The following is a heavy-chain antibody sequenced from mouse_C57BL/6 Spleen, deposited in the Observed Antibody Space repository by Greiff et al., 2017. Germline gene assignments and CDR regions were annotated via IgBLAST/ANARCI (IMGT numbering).Heavy chain of an antibody. CDR3: ARHGHYDYHGAMDD. J-gene: IGHJ4*01. Sequence: DVQLQESGPGLVKPSQSLSLTCSVTGYSITSGYYWNWIRQFPGNKLEWMGYISYDGSNNYNPSLKNRISITRDTSKNQFFLKLNSVTTEDTATYYCARHGHYDYHGAMDDWGQGTSVTVSS. CDR1: GYSITSGYY. V-gene: IGHV3-6*01. D-gene: IGHD2-4*01. CDR2: ISYDGSN.